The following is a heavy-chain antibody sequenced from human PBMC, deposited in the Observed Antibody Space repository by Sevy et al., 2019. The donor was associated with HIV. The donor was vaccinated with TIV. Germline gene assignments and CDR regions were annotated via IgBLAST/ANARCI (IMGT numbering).Heavy chain of an antibody. CDR2: VSGGGDTT. CDR1: GFTFNNYA. V-gene: IGHV3-23*01. CDR3: AKGGSTSGYYLNYFAY. D-gene: IGHD3-22*01. J-gene: IGHJ4*02. Sequence: GGSLRLSCAASGFTFNNYAMTWVRQAPGKGLEWVSSVSGGGDTTNYADSVKGRFTISSDNSKNTLYLQMNSLRAEDTAVYYCAKGGSTSGYYLNYFAYWGQGTMVTVSS.